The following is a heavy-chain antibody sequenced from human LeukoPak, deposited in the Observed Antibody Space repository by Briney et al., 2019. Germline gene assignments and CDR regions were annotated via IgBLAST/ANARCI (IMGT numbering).Heavy chain of an antibody. CDR2: IYHSGST. CDR3: ARDRGSAYSSSWSTWGYAFDI. V-gene: IGHV4-38-2*02. CDR1: GYSISSGYY. Sequence: SETLSLTCTVSGYSISSGYYWGWIRQPPGKGLEWIGSIYHSGSTYYNPSLKSRVTISVDTSKNQFSLKLSSVTAADTAVYYCARDRGSAYSSSWSTWGYAFDIWGQGTMVTVSS. D-gene: IGHD6-13*01. J-gene: IGHJ3*02.